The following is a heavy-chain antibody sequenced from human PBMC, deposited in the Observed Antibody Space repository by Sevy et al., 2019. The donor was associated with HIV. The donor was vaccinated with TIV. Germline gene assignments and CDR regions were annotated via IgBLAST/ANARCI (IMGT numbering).Heavy chain of an antibody. V-gene: IGHV4-39*01. D-gene: IGHD2-2*01. CDR2: IYYLGTT. J-gene: IGHJ5*02. CDR1: GDSITSSSYY. Sequence: SETLSLTCTVSGDSITSSSYYWAWIRQPPGKGLEWIGRIYYLGTTYYNPSLKSRVTISQDTSKNQFSLGLRSVTAADAAVYFCARDSSSTVWFNWFDPWGQGTLVTVSS. CDR3: ARDSSSTVWFNWFDP.